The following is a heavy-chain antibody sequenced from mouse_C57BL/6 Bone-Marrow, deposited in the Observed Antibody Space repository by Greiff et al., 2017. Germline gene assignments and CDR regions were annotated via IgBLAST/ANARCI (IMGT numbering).Heavy chain of an antibody. CDR1: GFNIKDYY. V-gene: IGHV14-2*01. D-gene: IGHD1-1*01. Sequence: SGAELVKPGASVKLSCTASGFNIKDYYIHWVKQRTEQGLEWIGRIDPEDGETKYAPKFQDKATITAYTTSNTAYLQLSSLTSGDTAVYYRTSSLSYCGTDYWGQGTTLTVSS. CDR3: TSSLSYCGTDY. CDR2: IDPEDGET. J-gene: IGHJ2*01.